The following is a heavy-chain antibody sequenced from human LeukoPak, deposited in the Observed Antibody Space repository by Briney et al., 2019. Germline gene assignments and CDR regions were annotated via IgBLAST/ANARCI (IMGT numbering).Heavy chain of an antibody. Sequence: NPGGSLRLSCAASGFTFSNYSMNWVRQAPGRELEWVSSMSSSGSYIYYANSVKGRFTVSRDNARNSLYLHMNSLRAEDTAVYYCARGVYSSAWYGGEDFDYWGQGTLVTVSS. CDR3: ARGVYSSAWYGGEDFDY. CDR2: MSSSGSYI. V-gene: IGHV3-21*01. J-gene: IGHJ4*02. CDR1: GFTFSNYS. D-gene: IGHD6-13*01.